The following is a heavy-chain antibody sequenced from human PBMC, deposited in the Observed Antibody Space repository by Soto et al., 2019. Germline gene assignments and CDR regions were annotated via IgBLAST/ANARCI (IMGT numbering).Heavy chain of an antibody. CDR2: INAGNGNT. J-gene: IGHJ4*02. V-gene: IGHV1-3*05. Sequence: QVQLVQSGAEEKKPAAPVKDSCKASGHTFTGYAMPWVRQAPGQRLEWMGWINAGNGNTKYSQKFQGRVTITRDTAAITADMEPSSLRSEDTAVYYCASAVAVAADFDYWGQGTLVTVSS. CDR3: ASAVAVAADFDY. CDR1: GHTFTGYA. D-gene: IGHD6-19*01.